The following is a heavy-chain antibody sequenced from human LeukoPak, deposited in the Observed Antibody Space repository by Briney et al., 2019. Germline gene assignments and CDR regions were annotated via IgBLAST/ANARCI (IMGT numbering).Heavy chain of an antibody. CDR3: ARAGGRALATIHFDY. Sequence: AASVKVSCKASGYTFTSYYMHWVRQAPGQGLEWMGIINPSGGSTSYAQKFQGRVTMTRDTSTSTVYMELSSLRSEDTAVYYCARAGGRALATIHFDYWGQGTLVTVSS. CDR1: GYTFTSYY. D-gene: IGHD5-24*01. J-gene: IGHJ4*02. CDR2: INPSGGST. V-gene: IGHV1-46*01.